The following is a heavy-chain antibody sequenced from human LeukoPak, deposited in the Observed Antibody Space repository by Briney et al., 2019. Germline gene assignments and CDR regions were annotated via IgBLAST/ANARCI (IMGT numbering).Heavy chain of an antibody. Sequence: GASVKVSCKASGYTFTGYYMHWVRQAPGQGPEWMGWINPNSGGTNYAQKFQGRVTMTRDTSISTAYMELSSLRSEDTAVYYCARGPRGYSSWYHYYYYMDVWGKGTTVTVSS. D-gene: IGHD6-13*01. V-gene: IGHV1-2*02. CDR1: GYTFTGYY. CDR2: INPNSGGT. J-gene: IGHJ6*03. CDR3: ARGPRGYSSWYHYYYYMDV.